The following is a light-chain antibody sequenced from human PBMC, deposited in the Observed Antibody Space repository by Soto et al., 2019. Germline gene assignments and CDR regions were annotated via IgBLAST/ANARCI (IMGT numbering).Light chain of an antibody. J-gene: IGKJ4*01. CDR1: QNIRRN. Sequence: EIVMTQSPATLSVSPGERGTLSCRASQNIRRNLAWYQHKPGQPPKVLIYWASTRESGVPDRFSGSGSGTDFTLTISSLQAEDVAVYFCQQYYSTPLTFGGGTKVDIK. V-gene: IGKV4-1*01. CDR3: QQYYSTPLT. CDR2: WAS.